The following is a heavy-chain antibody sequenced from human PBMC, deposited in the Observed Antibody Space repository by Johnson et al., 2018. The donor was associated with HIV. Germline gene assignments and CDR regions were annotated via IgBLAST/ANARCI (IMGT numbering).Heavy chain of an antibody. Sequence: VQLVESGGGLVLPGGSLRLSCVGSGFTFSSYWMSWVRQAPWKGLEWVATIKQDGSERYHVDSVKGRFTISRDNAKKSLYLQMNSLRVEDTAVYFCARNGDGYTPDAFDIWGQGTVVTVSS. CDR3: ARNGDGYTPDAFDI. CDR1: GFTFSSYW. J-gene: IGHJ3*02. V-gene: IGHV3-7*01. CDR2: IKQDGSER. D-gene: IGHD5-24*01.